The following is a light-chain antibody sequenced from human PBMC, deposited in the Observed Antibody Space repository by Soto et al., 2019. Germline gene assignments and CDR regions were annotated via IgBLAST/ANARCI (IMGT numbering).Light chain of an antibody. CDR1: QTISSW. V-gene: IGKV1-5*03. J-gene: IGKJ1*01. Sequence: DIQMTQSPSTLSGSVGDRVTITCRASQTISSWLAWYQQKPGKAPKRLIYKASTLKSGVPSKFNGSGSGTEFTLTISSLQPDDFATYYCQHYNSYSEAFGQGTNVELK. CDR3: QHYNSYSEA. CDR2: KAS.